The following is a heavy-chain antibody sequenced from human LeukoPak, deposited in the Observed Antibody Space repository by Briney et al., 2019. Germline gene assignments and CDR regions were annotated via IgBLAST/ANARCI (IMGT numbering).Heavy chain of an antibody. J-gene: IGHJ4*02. CDR2: INPNSGGT. CDR3: AFSYYYDSSGFDY. CDR1: GYTFTGYY. D-gene: IGHD3-22*01. V-gene: IGHV1-2*02. Sequence: ASVKVSCKASGYTFTGYYMHWVRQAPGQGLEWMGWINPNSGGTNYAQKFQGRVTMTRDTSISTAYMELSRLRSDDTAVYYCAFSYYYDSSGFDYWGQGTLVTVSS.